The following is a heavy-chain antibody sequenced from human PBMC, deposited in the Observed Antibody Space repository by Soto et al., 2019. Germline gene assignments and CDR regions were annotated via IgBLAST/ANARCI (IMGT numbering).Heavy chain of an antibody. CDR3: ARHGGDTAMVRAFDI. CDR1: GYSFTSYW. D-gene: IGHD5-18*01. Sequence: GESLKISCKGSGYSFTSYWIGWVRQMPGKGLEWMGIIYPGDSDTRYSPSFQGQVTISADKSISTAYLQWSSLKASDTATYYCARHGGDTAMVRAFDIWGQGTMVTVSS. J-gene: IGHJ3*02. CDR2: IYPGDSDT. V-gene: IGHV5-51*01.